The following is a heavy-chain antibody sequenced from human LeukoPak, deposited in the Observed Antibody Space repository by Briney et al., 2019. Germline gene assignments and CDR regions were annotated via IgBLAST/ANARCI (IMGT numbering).Heavy chain of an antibody. CDR3: ARDRVTMVRGVIIGVLDY. CDR2: ITNSGSDT. CDR1: GFTFSTSA. Sequence: GGSLRLSCAASGFTFSTSAMSWVRQAPGKGLDWVSSITNSGSDTYYADSVKGRFTISRDNAKNSLYLQMNSLRAEDTAVYYCARDRVTMVRGVIIGVLDYWGQGTLVTVSS. J-gene: IGHJ4*02. V-gene: IGHV3-21*01. D-gene: IGHD3-10*01.